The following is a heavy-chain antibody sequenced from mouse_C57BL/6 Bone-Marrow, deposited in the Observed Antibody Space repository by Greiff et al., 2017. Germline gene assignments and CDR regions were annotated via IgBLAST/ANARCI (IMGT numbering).Heavy chain of an antibody. CDR3: ARRDKVVHWYCDV. CDR1: GYTFTSYW. CDR2: IHPNSGST. J-gene: IGHJ1*03. V-gene: IGHV1-64*01. Sequence: QVQLQQPGAELVKPGASVKLSCKASGYTFTSYWMHWVKQRPGQGLEWIGMIHPNSGSTNYNEKFKSKATLTVDKSSSTAYMQLSSLTSEDSAVYYCARRDKVVHWYCDVWGTGTTGTVSS. D-gene: IGHD1-1*01.